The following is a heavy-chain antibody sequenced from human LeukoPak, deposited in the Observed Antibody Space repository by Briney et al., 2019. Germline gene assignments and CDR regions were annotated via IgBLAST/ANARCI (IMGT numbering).Heavy chain of an antibody. J-gene: IGHJ3*02. V-gene: IGHV3-23*01. CDR2: ISGSGGST. D-gene: IGHD2-2*01. CDR1: GFTFSSYA. Sequence: PGGSLRLSCAASGFTFSSYAMSWVRQAPGKGLEWVSAISGSGGSTYYADSVKGRFTISRDNSKNTLYPQMNSLRAEDTAVYYCAKDLGVVVPAARWDAFDIWGQGTMVTVSS. CDR3: AKDLGVVVPAARWDAFDI.